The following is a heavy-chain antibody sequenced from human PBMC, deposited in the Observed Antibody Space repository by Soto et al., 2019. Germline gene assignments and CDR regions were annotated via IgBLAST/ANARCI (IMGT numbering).Heavy chain of an antibody. CDR3: GRGPFFRWLLGYYYYGMDA. CDR2: IWYDGSNK. D-gene: IGHD3-3*02. CDR1: GFTFSSYG. J-gene: IGHJ6*02. Sequence: ESGGGVVQPGRSLRLSCAASGFTFSSYGMHWVRQAPGKGLEWVAVIWYDGSNKYYADSVKGRFTISRDNSKNTLYLQMNSLRAEDTAVYYCGRGPFFRWLLGYYYYGMDAWGQGTTVTVSS. V-gene: IGHV3-33*01.